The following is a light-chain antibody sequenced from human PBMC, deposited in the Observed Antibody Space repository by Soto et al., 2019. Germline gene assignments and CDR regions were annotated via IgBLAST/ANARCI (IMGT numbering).Light chain of an antibody. J-gene: IGKJ1*01. Sequence: AIRMTQSPSSVSASTGDRVTIAFLASQGISSYLARHQQNPGKAPKLLIYAASTLQSGVPSRFSGSGSGTDFTLTISCLQSEDFATYYCQQYYSYPRTFGQGTKVDI. CDR1: QGISSY. V-gene: IGKV1-8*01. CDR2: AAS. CDR3: QQYYSYPRT.